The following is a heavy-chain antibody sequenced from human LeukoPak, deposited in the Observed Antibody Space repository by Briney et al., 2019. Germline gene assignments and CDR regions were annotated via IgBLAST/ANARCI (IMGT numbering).Heavy chain of an antibody. J-gene: IGHJ4*02. CDR3: ARYSSSCYPFDY. D-gene: IGHD6-13*01. V-gene: IGHV4-59*01. Sequence: SETLSLTCTVSGGSLSSYYWSWIRQPAGQGREGIGYIYYSGSTNYNPSLQRRVTISVNPSKNQFSLMLSSETAADTAVYYCARYSSSCYPFDYWGQGTLVTVSS. CDR2: IYYSGST. CDR1: GGSLSSYY.